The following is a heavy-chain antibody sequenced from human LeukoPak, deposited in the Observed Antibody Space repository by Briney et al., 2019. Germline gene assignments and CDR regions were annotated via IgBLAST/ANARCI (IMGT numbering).Heavy chain of an antibody. CDR1: GFTFSDYY. CDR3: AKGRGWEASYYYYYMDV. Sequence: GGSLRLSCAASGFTFSDYYMSWIRQAPGKGLEWVSYISSSGSTIFYADSVKGRFTISRDNSKNTLYLQMNSLRAEDTAVYYCAKGRGWEASYYYYYMDVWGKGTTVTISS. J-gene: IGHJ6*03. V-gene: IGHV3-11*04. CDR2: ISSSGSTI. D-gene: IGHD1-26*01.